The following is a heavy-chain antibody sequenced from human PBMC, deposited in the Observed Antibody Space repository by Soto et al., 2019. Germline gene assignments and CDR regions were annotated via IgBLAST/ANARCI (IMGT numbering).Heavy chain of an antibody. J-gene: IGHJ4*02. Sequence: QVQLVQSGAEVKKPGASVKVSCKTSGYTFTNYDINWVRQATGQGLEWMGWTNPKSGYTGSAQKFQGRVTMTRDSSIRTAYMELHSLTSEDTAVYYCARTAGYLDYWGEGTLITVSA. CDR1: GYTFTNYD. CDR3: ARTAGYLDY. D-gene: IGHD6-19*01. V-gene: IGHV1-8*01. CDR2: TNPKSGYT.